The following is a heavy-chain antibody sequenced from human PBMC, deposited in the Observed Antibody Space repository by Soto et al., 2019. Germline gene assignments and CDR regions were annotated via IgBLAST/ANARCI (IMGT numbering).Heavy chain of an antibody. CDR3: ALRSMAVVPEY. Sequence: QVQLQESGPGLVKPSETLSLTCAVSGDSISSYYCRWIRQPPGKGLESIGYLYYGRSANYNPSLKSRVTLSVDKSTNQCSLTLSSMTAADTAVYYFALRSMAVVPEYWGQGTLVTVSS. D-gene: IGHD3-22*01. J-gene: IGHJ4*02. CDR1: GDSISSYY. V-gene: IGHV4-59*01. CDR2: LYYGRSA.